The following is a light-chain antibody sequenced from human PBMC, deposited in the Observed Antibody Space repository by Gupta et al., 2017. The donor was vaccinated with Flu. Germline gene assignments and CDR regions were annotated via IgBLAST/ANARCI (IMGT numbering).Light chain of an antibody. CDR3: RQYVQTART. V-gene: IGKV2-28*01. CDR2: WGS. CDR1: RCIPTSNGYNY. J-gene: IGKJ2*01. Sequence: VTPGEPARMLFRSNRCIPTSNGYNYLAWYRQKPGQAPQLLIYWGSNRASGIPDRFSGSGSGTDFTLKIRRVEAEDVGVYYCRQYVQTARTFGQGTKLEI.